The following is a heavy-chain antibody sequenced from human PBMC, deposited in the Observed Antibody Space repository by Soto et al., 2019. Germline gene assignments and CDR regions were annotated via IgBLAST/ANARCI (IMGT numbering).Heavy chain of an antibody. V-gene: IGHV3-33*01. CDR2: IWYDGSNK. CDR1: GFTFNTYG. J-gene: IGHJ6*02. Sequence: QVQLVESGGGEVQPGRSLRLSCAASGFTFNTYGMHWVRQAPGKGLEWVEVIWYDGSNKYYADSVKGRFTISRDNSKNTLYMEMNSLRAEDTAGYHCARGGYSAGWTYGMDVWGQGTTVTVS. CDR3: ARGGYSAGWTYGMDV. D-gene: IGHD6-19*01.